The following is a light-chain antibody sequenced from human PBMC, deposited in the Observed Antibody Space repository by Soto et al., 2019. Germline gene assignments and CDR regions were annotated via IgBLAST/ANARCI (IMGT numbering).Light chain of an antibody. V-gene: IGLV1-44*01. CDR1: SSNIGSNT. CDR3: AAWDDSLNGL. CDR2: RNN. J-gene: IGLJ2*01. Sequence: QSVLTQPPSASGTPGQRVTISCSGSSSNIGSNTVSWYQQLPGTAPKLLIYRNNQRPSGVPDRFSGSKSGTSASLAISGLQSEDEADYYCAAWDDSLNGLFGGGTQLTVL.